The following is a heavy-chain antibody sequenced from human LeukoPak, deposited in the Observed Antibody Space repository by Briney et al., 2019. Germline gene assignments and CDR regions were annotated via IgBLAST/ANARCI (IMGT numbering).Heavy chain of an antibody. V-gene: IGHV3-74*01. CDR1: GFTFGSYW. Sequence: GGSLRLSCAASGFTFGSYWMHWVRQAPGKGIVWVSRTNEDASTTNYADSMKGRFTISRDNAKNTLYLQMNSLRAADTAVYYCVRDLGGRAGYWGQGTLVTVSS. J-gene: IGHJ4*02. CDR3: VRDLGGRAGY. CDR2: TNEDASTT. D-gene: IGHD1-26*01.